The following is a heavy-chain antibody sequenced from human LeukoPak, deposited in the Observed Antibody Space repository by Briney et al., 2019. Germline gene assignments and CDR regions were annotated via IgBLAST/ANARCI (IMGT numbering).Heavy chain of an antibody. V-gene: IGHV3-13*01. CDR3: ASQYSGYGGEFDY. CDR1: GFTFSSYD. Sequence: GGSLRLSCAASGFTFSSYDMHWVRQATGKGLEWVSAIGTAGDTYYPGSVKGRFTISRDNSKNTLYLQMNSLRAEDTAVYYCASQYSGYGGEFDYWGQGTLVTVSS. CDR2: IGTAGDT. D-gene: IGHD5-12*01. J-gene: IGHJ4*02.